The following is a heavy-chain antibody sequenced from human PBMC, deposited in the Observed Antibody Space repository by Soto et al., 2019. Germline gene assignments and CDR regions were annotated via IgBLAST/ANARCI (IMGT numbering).Heavy chain of an antibody. Sequence: SQTLSLTCTVSGGSISSYYWSWIRQPPGKGLEWIGYIYYSGSTNYNPSLKSRVTISVDTSKNQFSLKLSSVTAADTAVYYCARHTPGVLRFLEPPEVSAFDIWGQGTMVTVSS. CDR2: IYYSGST. V-gene: IGHV4-59*08. J-gene: IGHJ3*02. CDR1: GGSISSYY. D-gene: IGHD3-3*01. CDR3: ARHTPGVLRFLEPPEVSAFDI.